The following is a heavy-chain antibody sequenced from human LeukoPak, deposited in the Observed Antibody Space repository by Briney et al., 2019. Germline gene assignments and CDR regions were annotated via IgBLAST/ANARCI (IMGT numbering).Heavy chain of an antibody. J-gene: IGHJ6*02. CDR1: GFTFTSDA. CDR2: ITGSGGNT. Sequence: PGGSLRLSCVASGFTFTSDAMNWVRQAPGKGLEWVSVITGSGGNTYYADSVKGRFTISKDNSKNTVYLQMSSLRVDDTAVYYCAKAASSSWPSYYYGMDVWGQGTTVTVSS. CDR3: AKAASSSWPSYYYGMDV. V-gene: IGHV3-23*01. D-gene: IGHD6-13*01.